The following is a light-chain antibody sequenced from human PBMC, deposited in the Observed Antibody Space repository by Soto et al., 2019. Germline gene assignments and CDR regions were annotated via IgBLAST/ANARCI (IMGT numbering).Light chain of an antibody. J-gene: IGKJ4*01. CDR3: LQDYSYPLT. CDR2: GAS. CDR1: QGIGND. V-gene: IGKV1-6*01. Sequence: AIQMTQSPSSLSASVGDRVTITCRASQGIGNDLGWYQQKPGKVPNLLIYGASSVRSGVPSRFSGSGSGTDFTLTISNLQPEDFASYYCLQDYSYPLTFGGGTKEEVK.